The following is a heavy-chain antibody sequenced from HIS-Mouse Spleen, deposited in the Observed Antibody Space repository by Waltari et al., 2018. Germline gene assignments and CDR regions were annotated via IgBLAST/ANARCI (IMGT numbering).Heavy chain of an antibody. V-gene: IGHV4-39*07. Sequence: QLQLQESGPGLVKPSETLSLTCPVSGCSISSSRYYRGWIRQPPGKGLEWIGSIYYSGSTYYNPSLKSRVTISVDTSKNQFSLKLSSVTAADTAVYYCAREIPYSSSWYDWYFDLWGRGTLVTVSS. CDR1: GCSISSSRYY. D-gene: IGHD6-13*01. CDR3: AREIPYSSSWYDWYFDL. J-gene: IGHJ2*01. CDR2: IYYSGST.